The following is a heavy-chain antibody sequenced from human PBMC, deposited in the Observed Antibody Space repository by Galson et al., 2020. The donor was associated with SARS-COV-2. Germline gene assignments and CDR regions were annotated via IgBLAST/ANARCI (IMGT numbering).Heavy chain of an antibody. CDR3: ASRGRWELPADY. CDR2: IYYSGST. D-gene: IGHD1-26*01. J-gene: IGHJ4*02. CDR1: GGSISSSSYY. Sequence: SETLSLTCTVPGGSISSSSYYWGWIRQPPGKGLEWIGNIYYSGSTYYNPSVQSRVTIFADMSKNQISLTLSSVTAADTAVYYCASRGRWELPADYWGQGTLVTVSS. V-gene: IGHV4-39*01.